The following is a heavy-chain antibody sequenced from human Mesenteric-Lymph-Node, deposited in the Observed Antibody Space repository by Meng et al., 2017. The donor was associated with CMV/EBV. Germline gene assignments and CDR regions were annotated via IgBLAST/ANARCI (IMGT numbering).Heavy chain of an antibody. D-gene: IGHD2-2*03. CDR1: GGSISSYY. CDR3: ARDVSGHCSPTSCSSRYYSMDV. J-gene: IGHJ6*02. Sequence: SETLSLTCTVSGGSISSYYWSWIRQPPGKGLEWIGYIYDSGSTNYNPSLKSRGIISVDTSKNQFSLRLSSVTAADTAVYYCARDVSGHCSPTSCSSRYYSMDVWGQGTTVTVSS. V-gene: IGHV4-59*01. CDR2: IYDSGST.